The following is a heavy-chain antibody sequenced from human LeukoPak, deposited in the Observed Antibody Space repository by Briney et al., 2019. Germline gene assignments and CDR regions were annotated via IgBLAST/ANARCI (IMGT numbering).Heavy chain of an antibody. CDR2: IYTSGST. J-gene: IGHJ5*02. V-gene: IGHV4-4*09. Sequence: PSETLPLTCTVSGGSISSYYWSWIRQPPGKGLGWIGYIYTSGSTNYNPSLKSRVTISVDTSKNQFSLKLSSVTAADTAVYYCARGIRFDPWGQGTLVTVSS. D-gene: IGHD5-18*01. CDR3: ARGIRFDP. CDR1: GGSISSYY.